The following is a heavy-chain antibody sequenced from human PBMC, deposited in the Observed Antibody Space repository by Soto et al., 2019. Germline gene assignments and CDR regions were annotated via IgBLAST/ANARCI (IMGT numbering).Heavy chain of an antibody. CDR3: ASTSYYYDSFIDY. D-gene: IGHD3-22*01. V-gene: IGHV5-10-1*01. Sequence: GEALKISCKGSGYSFTSYWISWVRQMPGKGLEWMGRIDPSDSYTNYSPSFQGHVTISADKSISTAYLQWSSLKASDTAMYYCASTSYYYDSFIDYWGQGTLVTVSS. CDR2: IDPSDSYT. J-gene: IGHJ4*02. CDR1: GYSFTSYW.